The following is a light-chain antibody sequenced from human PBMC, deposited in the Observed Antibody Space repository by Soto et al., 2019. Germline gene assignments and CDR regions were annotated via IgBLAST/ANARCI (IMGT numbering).Light chain of an antibody. CDR3: SSKTSSRTPFV. CDR2: EVN. CDR1: SSDVGGYNY. V-gene: IGLV2-14*01. Sequence: QSALTQPASVSGSPGQSITISCTGTSSDVGGYNYVSWYQQHPGNAPRLMIYEVNNRPSGVPNRFSGSKSGNTASLPISGLQAEDEADYYCSSKTSSRTPFVFGTGTKVTVL. J-gene: IGLJ1*01.